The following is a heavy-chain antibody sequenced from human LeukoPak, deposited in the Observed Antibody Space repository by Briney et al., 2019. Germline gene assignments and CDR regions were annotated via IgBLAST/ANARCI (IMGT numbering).Heavy chain of an antibody. Sequence: GGSLRLSCAASGFTFSSYAMSWVRQAPGKGLEWVSAISGSGGSTYYADSVKGRFTISRDNSKNTLYLQMNSLRAEDTAVYYCAKGGGYCSSTGCYPMYFDYWGQGTLVTVSS. D-gene: IGHD2-2*01. CDR3: AKGGGYCSSTGCYPMYFDY. J-gene: IGHJ4*02. CDR1: GFTFSSYA. V-gene: IGHV3-23*01. CDR2: ISGSGGST.